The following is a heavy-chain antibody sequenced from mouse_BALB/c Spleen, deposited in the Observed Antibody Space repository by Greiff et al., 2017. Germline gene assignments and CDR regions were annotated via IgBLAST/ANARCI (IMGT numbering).Heavy chain of an antibody. CDR3: ARYGTYAMDY. CDR2: ISSGSSTI. D-gene: IGHD2-1*01. CDR1: GFTFSSFG. J-gene: IGHJ4*01. V-gene: IGHV5-17*02. Sequence: DVKLVESGGGLVQPGGSRKLSCAASGFTFSSFGMHWVRQAPEKGLEWVAYISSGSSTIYYADTVKGRFTISRDNPKNTLFLQMTSLRSEDTAMYYCARYGTYAMDYWGQGTSVTVSS.